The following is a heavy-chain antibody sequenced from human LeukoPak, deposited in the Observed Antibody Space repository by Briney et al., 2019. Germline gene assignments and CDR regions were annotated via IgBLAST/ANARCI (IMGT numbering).Heavy chain of an antibody. D-gene: IGHD3-10*01. CDR3: ARLNKNDSGSYRFGKKKRGYMDV. CDR1: GGSFSGYY. CDR2: INHSGST. V-gene: IGHV4-34*01. J-gene: IGHJ6*03. Sequence: KPSETLSLTCAVYGGSFSGYYWSWIRQPPGKGLEWIGEINHSGSTNYNPSLKSRVTISVDTSKNQFSLKLSSVTAADTAVYYCARLNKNDSGSYRFGKKKRGYMDVWGKGTTVTIS.